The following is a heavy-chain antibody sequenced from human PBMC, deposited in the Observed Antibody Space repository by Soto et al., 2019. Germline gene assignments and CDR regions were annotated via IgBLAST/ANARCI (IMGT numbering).Heavy chain of an antibody. J-gene: IGHJ3*01. Sequence: PGGSLRLSCAASGFTFSSFFINWVRQAPWKGLEWVSTVSPGGDVSHYTDSVKGRFTISRDNSRRTLNLQMDSLRAEDAAVYFCVRRAITAITNRGAFDVWGQGTVVKVSS. V-gene: IGHV3-23*01. CDR3: VRRAITAITNRGAFDV. CDR1: GFTFSSFF. D-gene: IGHD1-20*01. CDR2: VSPGGDVS.